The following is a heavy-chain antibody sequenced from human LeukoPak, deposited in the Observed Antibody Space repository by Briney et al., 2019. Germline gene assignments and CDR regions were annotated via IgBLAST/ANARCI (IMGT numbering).Heavy chain of an antibody. CDR3: ARAVSGRFDY. CDR2: IYYSGST. V-gene: IGHV4-59*08. J-gene: IGHJ4*02. Sequence: PSETLSLTCTISGGSMSPYHWGWIRQPPGKGLEWTGYIYYSGSTNYNPSLKSRVTISVDTSKNQFSLKLSSVTAADTAIYYCARAVSGRFDYWGQGTLVTVSS. D-gene: IGHD6-19*01. CDR1: GGSMSPYH.